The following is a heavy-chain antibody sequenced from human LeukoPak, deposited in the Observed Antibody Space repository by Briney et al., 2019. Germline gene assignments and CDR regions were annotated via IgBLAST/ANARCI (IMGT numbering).Heavy chain of an antibody. CDR3: ARVGDYYYMDV. D-gene: IGHD4-17*01. V-gene: IGHV4-61*01. J-gene: IGHJ6*03. CDR1: GGSISSGSYY. CDR2: IYYSGST. Sequence: SQTLSLTCTVSGGSISSGSYYWSWIRQPPGKGLEWIGYIYYSGSTNYNPSLKSRVTISVDTSKNQFSLKLSSVTAADTAVYYCARVGDYYYMDVWGKGTTVTVSS.